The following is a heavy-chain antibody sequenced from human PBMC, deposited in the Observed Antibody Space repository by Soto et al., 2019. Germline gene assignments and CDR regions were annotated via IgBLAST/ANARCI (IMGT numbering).Heavy chain of an antibody. CDR1: GYTFTDYG. D-gene: IGHD1-1*01. J-gene: IGHJ4*02. CDR2: ISAYNGNT. Sequence: QVQLVQSGVEVKKPGASVKVSCKASGYTFTDYGISWVRQAPGQGLEWMGWISAYNGNTNYAQNLQDSVTMTTDTSKSTAYMELRSLRSDDTAVYYCARDRSTHDYWGQGTLIAVSS. CDR3: ARDRSTHDY. V-gene: IGHV1-18*01.